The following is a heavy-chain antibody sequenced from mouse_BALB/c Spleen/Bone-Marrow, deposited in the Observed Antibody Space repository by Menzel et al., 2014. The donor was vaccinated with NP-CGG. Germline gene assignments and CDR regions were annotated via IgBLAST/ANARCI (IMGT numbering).Heavy chain of an antibody. CDR1: RYTFTSYV. CDR3: AREVVATDYFDY. V-gene: IGHV1-14*01. J-gene: IGHJ2*01. D-gene: IGHD1-1*01. CDR2: MNPFNDGT. Sequence: VQLQQSGPELVKPGASVKMSCKASRYTFTSYVLHWVRQKPGQGLEWIGFMNPFNDGTKYNEKFKGKATLTSDKSSSTAYMELSSLTPEDSAVYYCAREVVATDYFDYWGQGTTLTVSS.